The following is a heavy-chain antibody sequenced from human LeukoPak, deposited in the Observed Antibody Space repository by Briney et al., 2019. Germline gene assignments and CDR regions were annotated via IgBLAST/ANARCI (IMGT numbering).Heavy chain of an antibody. D-gene: IGHD3-10*01. CDR2: INHSGST. CDR3: ARKTVRGVIAY. Sequence: PSETLSLTCAVYGGSFSGYYWSWIRQPPGKGLEWIGEINHSGSTNYNPSLKSRVTISVDTSKNQFSLKLSSVTAADTAVYYSARKTVRGVIAYWGQGTLVTVSS. V-gene: IGHV4-34*01. J-gene: IGHJ4*02. CDR1: GGSFSGYY.